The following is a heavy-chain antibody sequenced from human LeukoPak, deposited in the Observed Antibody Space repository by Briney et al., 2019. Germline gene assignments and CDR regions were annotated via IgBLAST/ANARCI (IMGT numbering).Heavy chain of an antibody. CDR2: IKQDGSEK. CDR1: GFTFSSCW. J-gene: IGHJ3*02. Sequence: GGSLRLSCAASGFTFSSCWMSWVRQAPGKGLEWVANIKQDGSEKYYVDSVKGRFTISRDNAKNSLYLQMNSLRAEDTAVYYCARREPAFDIWGQGTMVTVSS. CDR3: ARREPAFDI. D-gene: IGHD1-26*01. V-gene: IGHV3-7*01.